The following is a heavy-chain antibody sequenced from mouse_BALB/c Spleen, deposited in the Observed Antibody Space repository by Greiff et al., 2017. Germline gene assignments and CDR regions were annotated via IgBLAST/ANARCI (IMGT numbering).Heavy chain of an antibody. D-gene: IGHD2-14*01. V-gene: IGHV14-3*02. CDR1: GFNIKDTY. J-gene: IGHJ3*01. CDR2: IDPANGNT. Sequence: EVNVVESGAELVKPGASVKLSCTASGFNIKDTYMHWVKQRPEQGLEWIGRIDPANGNTKYDPKFQGKATITADTSSNTAYLQLSSLTSEDTAVYYCARGYDYWGQGTLVTVSA. CDR3: ARGYDY.